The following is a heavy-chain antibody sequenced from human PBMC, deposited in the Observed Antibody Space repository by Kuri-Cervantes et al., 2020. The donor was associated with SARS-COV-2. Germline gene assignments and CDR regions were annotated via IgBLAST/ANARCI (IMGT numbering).Heavy chain of an antibody. J-gene: IGHJ4*02. CDR1: GFTFSSYA. Sequence: GESLKISCAASGFTFSSYAMHWVRQAPGKGLEWVAVISYDGSNKYYADSVKGRFTISRDNSKNTQYLQMNSLRAEDTAVYYCARDQAGTIDYWGQGTLVTVSS. CDR3: ARDQAGTIDY. D-gene: IGHD1-1*01. CDR2: ISYDGSNK. V-gene: IGHV3-30-3*01.